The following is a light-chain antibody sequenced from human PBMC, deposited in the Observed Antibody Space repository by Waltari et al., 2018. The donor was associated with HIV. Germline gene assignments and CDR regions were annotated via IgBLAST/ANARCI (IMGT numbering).Light chain of an antibody. J-gene: IGKJ4*01. CDR3: QQCDNLPLT. Sequence: DTQMSQAPTSLSASVGEKITITCRASQNVHNYLNWFQQRPGRPPLLLIYNTSSLQSGVPSRFSGSGSGTEFTLSVSCLQPEDFATYFCQQCDNLPLTFGGGTKVEMK. CDR2: NTS. V-gene: IGKV1-39*01. CDR1: QNVHNY.